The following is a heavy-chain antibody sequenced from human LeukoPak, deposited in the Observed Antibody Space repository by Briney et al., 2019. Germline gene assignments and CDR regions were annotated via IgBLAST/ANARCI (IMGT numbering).Heavy chain of an antibody. D-gene: IGHD3-3*01. V-gene: IGHV3-30*04. J-gene: IGHJ6*04. CDR2: ISYDGRDQ. Sequence: GGSLRLSYAASGFTFNSYVMHWVRQAPGRGLEWVAVISYDGRDQYYADSVKGRFTISRDNSKNTVYLQMNSLRSEDTAVYYCAGGDWFGYYYFYMDVWGKGTTVTVSS. CDR3: AGGDWFGYYYFYMDV. CDR1: GFTFNSYV.